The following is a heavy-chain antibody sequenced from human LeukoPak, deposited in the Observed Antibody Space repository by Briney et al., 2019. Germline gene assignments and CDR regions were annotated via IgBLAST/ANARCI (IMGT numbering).Heavy chain of an antibody. V-gene: IGHV3-30*18. CDR3: AKVEGGYCSSISCYEGYYFDY. CDR1: GFNFSNYG. D-gene: IGHD2-2*01. CDR2: ISYDGSNK. J-gene: IGHJ4*02. Sequence: PGGSLRLSCSASGFNFSNYGMHWVRQAPGKGLEWVAVISYDGSNKYYADSVKGRFTISRDNSKNTLYLQMNSLRAEDTAVYYCAKVEGGYCSSISCYEGYYFDYWGQGTLVTVSS.